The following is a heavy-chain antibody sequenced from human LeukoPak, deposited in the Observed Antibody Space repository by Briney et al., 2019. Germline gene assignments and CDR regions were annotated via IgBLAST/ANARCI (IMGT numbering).Heavy chain of an antibody. D-gene: IGHD2-15*01. CDR2: IYTSGST. CDR3: ARWGRPYCSGGSRYLYAFDI. CDR1: GGSISSYY. J-gene: IGHJ3*02. Sequence: PSETLSLTCTVSGGSISSYYWSWIRQPAGKGLEWIGRIYTSGSTNYNPSLKSRVTMSVDTSRNQFSLKLSSVTAADTAVYYCARWGRPYCSGGSRYLYAFDIWGQGTMVTVSS. V-gene: IGHV4-4*07.